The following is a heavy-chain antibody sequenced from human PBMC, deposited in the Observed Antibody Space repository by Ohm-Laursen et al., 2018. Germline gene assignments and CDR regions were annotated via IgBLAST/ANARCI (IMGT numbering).Heavy chain of an antibody. CDR2: ISGSGGST. J-gene: IGHJ4*02. CDR3: AKDHYGGNSGLFDY. Sequence: SLRLSCAASGFTFSSYAMNWVRQAPGKGLEWVPGISGSGGSTKYADSVEGRFTISRDISKNTLYLQMNSLRAEDTAVYYCAKDHYGGNSGLFDYWGQGTLVSVSS. V-gene: IGHV3-23*01. CDR1: GFTFSSYA. D-gene: IGHD4-23*01.